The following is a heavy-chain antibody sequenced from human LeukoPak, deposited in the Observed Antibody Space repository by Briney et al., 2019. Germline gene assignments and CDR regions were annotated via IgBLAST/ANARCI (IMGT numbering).Heavy chain of an antibody. CDR1: GFTVSNKY. CDR2: ISGSGGST. Sequence: GGSLRLSCAASGFTVSNKYMSWVRQAPGKGLEWVSAISGSGGSTYYADSVKGRFTISRDNSKNTLYLQMNSLRAEDTAVYYCAKGSLRYFDWLSPPADYGMDVWGQGTTVTVSS. J-gene: IGHJ6*02. D-gene: IGHD3-9*01. CDR3: AKGSLRYFDWLSPPADYGMDV. V-gene: IGHV3-23*01.